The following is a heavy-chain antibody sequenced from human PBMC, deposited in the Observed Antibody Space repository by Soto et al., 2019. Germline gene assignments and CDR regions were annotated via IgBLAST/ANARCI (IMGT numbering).Heavy chain of an antibody. V-gene: IGHV3-72*01. CDR1: GFTSSDHY. D-gene: IGHD3-10*02. Sequence: EVELVESGGGLVQAGGSLRVSCGVSGFTSSDHYMDWVRQATGKGLEWVGRTANKRSRYTTEYAASVQGRFISSREDSNNPVYVQINSLKLEDTAVCYRAGPRFVHGVDVWCKGTAVTVYS. CDR3: AGPRFVHGVDV. CDR2: TANKRSRYTT. J-gene: IGHJ6*04.